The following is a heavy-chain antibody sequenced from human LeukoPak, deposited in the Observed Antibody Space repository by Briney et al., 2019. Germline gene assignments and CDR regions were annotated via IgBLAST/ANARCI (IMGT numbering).Heavy chain of an antibody. V-gene: IGHV3-48*03. Sequence: GGSLRLSCAASGFTFSSYEMNWVRQAPGRGLEWVSYISSGGSTISYADSVKGRFTISRDNAKNSLYLQMNSLRAEDTAVYYCARDLELVYYDSSGYDYWGQGTLVIVSS. CDR3: ARDLELVYYDSSGYDY. D-gene: IGHD3-22*01. CDR1: GFTFSSYE. CDR2: ISSGGSTI. J-gene: IGHJ4*02.